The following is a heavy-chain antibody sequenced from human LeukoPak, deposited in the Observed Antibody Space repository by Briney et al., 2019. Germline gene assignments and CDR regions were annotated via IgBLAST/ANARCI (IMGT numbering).Heavy chain of an antibody. V-gene: IGHV1-18*01. J-gene: IGHJ5*02. D-gene: IGHD6-13*01. CDR2: IDTYSGKT. Sequence: ASVKVSCKASGYTYTTDGISWVRQPPGQGLDGMGWIDTYSGKTNYAQKFQGRVTMTSDTSTSTAYMELRSLRSDDTAVYYCARDRGIAEADSFDPWGQGTLVTVSS. CDR1: GYTYTTDG. CDR3: ARDRGIAEADSFDP.